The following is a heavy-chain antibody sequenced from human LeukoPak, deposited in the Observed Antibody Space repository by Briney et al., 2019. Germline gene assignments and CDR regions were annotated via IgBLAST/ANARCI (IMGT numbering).Heavy chain of an antibody. CDR2: INHSGST. V-gene: IGHV4-34*01. D-gene: IGHD4-17*01. CDR1: GGSFSGYY. J-gene: IGHJ2*01. Sequence: SETLSLTCAVYGGSFSGYYWSWIRQPPGEGLEWIGEINHSGSTNYNPSLKSRVTISVDTSKNQFSLKLSSVTAADTAVYYCARSNYGGTYWYFDLWGRGTLVTVSS. CDR3: ARSNYGGTYWYFDL.